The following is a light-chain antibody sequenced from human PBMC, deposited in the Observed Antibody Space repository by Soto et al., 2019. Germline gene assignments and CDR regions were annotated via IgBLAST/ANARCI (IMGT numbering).Light chain of an antibody. CDR1: QSVSSY. V-gene: IGKV3-11*01. Sequence: EIVLTQSPATLPLSPGERATLSCRASQSVSSYLAWYQQKPGQAPRLLIYDASNRATGIPARFSGSGSGTDFTLTISSLEPEDFAVYYCQQYNNWPPWTFGQGTKVDIK. CDR3: QQYNNWPPWT. CDR2: DAS. J-gene: IGKJ1*01.